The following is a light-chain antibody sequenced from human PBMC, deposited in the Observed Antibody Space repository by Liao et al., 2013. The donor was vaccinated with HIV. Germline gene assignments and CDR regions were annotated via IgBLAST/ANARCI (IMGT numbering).Light chain of an antibody. V-gene: IGLV3-1*01. CDR3: QAWDRSTVV. CDR2: QDT. Sequence: SYELTQSPSVSVSPGQTATITCSGDKLGDKYVCWYQQKPGQSPVLVIYQDTKRPSGIPERFSGSNSGNTATLTISGTQAVDEADYYCQAWDRSTVVFGGGSKLTVL. J-gene: IGLJ2*01. CDR1: KLGDKY.